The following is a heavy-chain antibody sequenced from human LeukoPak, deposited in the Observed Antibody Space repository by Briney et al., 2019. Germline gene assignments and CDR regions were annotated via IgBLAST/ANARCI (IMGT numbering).Heavy chain of an antibody. V-gene: IGHV4-59*08. CDR3: ARRYSSSWYVGFFDP. Sequence: SETLSLTCTVSGAPFHNYYWSWIRQSPGKGLEWIGYIYYSGSTNYNPSLESRVAMSVDTSKNQFSLRLSSVTAADTAIYSCARRYSSSWYVGFFDPWGQGTLVTVSS. D-gene: IGHD6-13*01. CDR1: GAPFHNYY. J-gene: IGHJ5*02. CDR2: IYYSGST.